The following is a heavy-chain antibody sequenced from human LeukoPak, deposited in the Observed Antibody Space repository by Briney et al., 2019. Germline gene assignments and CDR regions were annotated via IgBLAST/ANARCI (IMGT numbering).Heavy chain of an antibody. CDR1: GGSFSAYY. Sequence: SETLSLTCAVSGGSFSAYYWSCIRQPPGKGLEWIGEINPCGSINYNPPLKSRVTMSLDTSKNLFSLKFISVTAADTPVYYSSIVGRQLTPRWFDPWGQGTLVSVSS. CDR3: SIVGRQLTPRWFDP. CDR2: INPCGSI. V-gene: IGHV4-34*01. J-gene: IGHJ5*02. D-gene: IGHD2-2*01.